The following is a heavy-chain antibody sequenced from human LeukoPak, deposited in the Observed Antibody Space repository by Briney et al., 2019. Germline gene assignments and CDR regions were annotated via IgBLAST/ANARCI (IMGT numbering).Heavy chain of an antibody. Sequence: GGSLRLSCAASGFTFSSYAMSWVRQAPGKGLEWVSAISGSGGSTYYADSVKGRFTISRDNSKNTLYLQMNSLRAEDTAVYYCAKAGLYCSGGRCYDWSDPWSQGTLVTVSS. CDR3: AKAGLYCSGGRCYDWSDP. D-gene: IGHD2-15*01. V-gene: IGHV3-23*01. CDR1: GFTFSSYA. J-gene: IGHJ5*02. CDR2: ISGSGGST.